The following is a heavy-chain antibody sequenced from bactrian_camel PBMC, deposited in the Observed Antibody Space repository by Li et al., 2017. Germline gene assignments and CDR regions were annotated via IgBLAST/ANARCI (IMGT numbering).Heavy chain of an antibody. D-gene: IGHD6*01. CDR1: GVTIADSD. CDR3: AAVTIHGGRWSLDATGYKF. J-gene: IGHJ4*01. V-gene: IGHV3S55*01. CDR2: ISRDGDT. Sequence: HVQLVESGGGSVQTGGSLRLSCTVSGVTIADSDMGWYRHVPGVGCDLVSTISRDGDTLYADSVMGRFTISLDNTENTVYLQMNNLKPEDTAIYYCAAVTIHGGRWSLDATGYKFWGHGTQVTVS.